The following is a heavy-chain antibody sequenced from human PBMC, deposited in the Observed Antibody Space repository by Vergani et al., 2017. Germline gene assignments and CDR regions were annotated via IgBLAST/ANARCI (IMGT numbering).Heavy chain of an antibody. CDR2: IKQDGSEK. CDR3: ARDLGYDSWGPWGMDV. Sequence: VQLVESGGGVVQPGRSLRLSCAASGFTFSSYWMSWVRQAPGKGLEWVANIKQDGSEKYYVDSVKGRFTISRDNAKNSLYLQMNSLRAEDTAVYYCARDLGYDSWGPWGMDVWGQGTTVTVSS. J-gene: IGHJ6*02. CDR1: GFTFSSYW. D-gene: IGHD3-3*01. V-gene: IGHV3-7*03.